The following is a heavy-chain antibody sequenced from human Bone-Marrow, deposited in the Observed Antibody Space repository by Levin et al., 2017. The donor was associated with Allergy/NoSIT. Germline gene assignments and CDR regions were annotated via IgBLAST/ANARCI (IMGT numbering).Heavy chain of an antibody. D-gene: IGHD4-17*01. CDR3: AALNFYGDYFNF. J-gene: IGHJ4*02. Sequence: SQTLSLTCAVSGGSITTNNYFWGWIRQPPGKGLEWIGKIYFPGTTHYNPSLQSRVTISADTSRDQFSLSLTSVTAADTAMYYCAALNFYGDYFNFWGQGILVTVSS. V-gene: IGHV4-39*01. CDR2: IYFPGTT. CDR1: GGSITTNNYF.